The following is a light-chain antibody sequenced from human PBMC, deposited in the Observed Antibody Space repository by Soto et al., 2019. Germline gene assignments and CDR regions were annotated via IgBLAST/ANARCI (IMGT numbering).Light chain of an antibody. CDR2: DAS. CDR1: QSISSW. J-gene: IGKJ1*01. V-gene: IGKV1-5*01. CDR3: QQYNSYPWT. Sequence: DIQMTQSPSTLSASVGDRVTITCRASQSISSWLAWYQQKPGKAPKLLIYDASSLESVVPSRFSGSGSGTEFTLTISRLQPDDVATYYYQQYNSYPWTFGQGTKVEIK.